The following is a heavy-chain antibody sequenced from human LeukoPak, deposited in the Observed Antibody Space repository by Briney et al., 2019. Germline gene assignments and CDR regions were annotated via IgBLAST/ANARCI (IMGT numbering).Heavy chain of an antibody. J-gene: IGHJ5*02. V-gene: IGHV3-48*02. Sequence: GGSLRLSCAASGFTFSSYSMNWVRQAPGKGLEWVSYISSSSSTIYYADSVKGRFTISRDNAKNSLYLQMNSLRDEDTAVYYCARDRRVRGVIPHNWSDPWGQGTLVTVSS. D-gene: IGHD3-10*01. CDR1: GFTFSSYS. CDR2: ISSSSSTI. CDR3: ARDRRVRGVIPHNWSDP.